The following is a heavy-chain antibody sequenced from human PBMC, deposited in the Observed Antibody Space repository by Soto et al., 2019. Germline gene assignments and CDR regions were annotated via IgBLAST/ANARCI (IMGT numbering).Heavy chain of an antibody. CDR3: ARDQGSHPGD. J-gene: IGHJ4*02. V-gene: IGHV4-4*02. CDR1: GGSISSGNW. CDR2: IYHSGST. Sequence: QVQLQESGPGLVRPSGTLSLTCAVSGGSISSGNWWSWVRQPPGKGLEWIGEIYHSGSTNYNPSLKSRVTMSVVPSKNLFSLTLISVTAADTAFYYCARDQGSHPGDWGQGTLVSVSP. D-gene: IGHD6-13*01.